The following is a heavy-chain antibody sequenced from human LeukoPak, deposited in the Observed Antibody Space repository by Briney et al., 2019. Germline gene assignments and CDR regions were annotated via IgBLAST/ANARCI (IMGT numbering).Heavy chain of an antibody. V-gene: IGHV3-7*01. J-gene: IGHJ3*02. CDR2: IKQDGSEK. CDR3: AGEIGAAGPSDAFDI. D-gene: IGHD6-13*01. CDR1: GFTFSNYW. Sequence: GGSLRLSCAASGFTFSNYWMSWVRQAPGKGLEWVANIKQDGSEKNYVDSVRGRFPISRDNAKNSLYPQMNSLRAEDTAVYYCAGEIGAAGPSDAFDIWGQGTMVTVSS.